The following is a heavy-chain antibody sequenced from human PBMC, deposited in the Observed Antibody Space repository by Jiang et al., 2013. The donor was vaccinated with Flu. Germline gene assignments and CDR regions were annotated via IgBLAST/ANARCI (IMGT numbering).Heavy chain of an antibody. Sequence: GPGLVKPSGGPCPSPATVSTGSISGYYWSWIRQPPGRDWSGLDLSITSGRTHYNPSLESRVTISVDTSKNQFFLKLSSVTAADTAVYFCARCSSRSGGSCYFD. CDR3: ARCSSRSGGSCYFD. V-gene: IGHV4-59*01. D-gene: IGHD2-15*01. J-gene: IGHJ4*03. CDR2: SITSGRT. CDR1: TGSISGYY.